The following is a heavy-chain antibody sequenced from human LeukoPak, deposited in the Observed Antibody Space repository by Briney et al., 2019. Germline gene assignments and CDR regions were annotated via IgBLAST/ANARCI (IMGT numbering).Heavy chain of an antibody. Sequence: PSETLSLTCSVSGASISTTTYYWGWIRQPPGKGLEWIGSIYYTGSTYNSPSLKGRVTVSVDTSKNHFSLRLNSVTAADTAVYYCARHRGRNGGYSFDNWGQGTLVTVSS. V-gene: IGHV4-39*01. J-gene: IGHJ4*02. CDR1: GASISTTTYY. CDR3: ARHRGRNGGYSFDN. D-gene: IGHD2-8*01. CDR2: IYYTGST.